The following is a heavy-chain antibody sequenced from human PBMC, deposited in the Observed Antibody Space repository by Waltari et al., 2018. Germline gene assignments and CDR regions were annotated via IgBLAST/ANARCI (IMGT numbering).Heavy chain of an antibody. CDR1: GFSFNNYA. CDR2: VWHDGSYK. CDR3: AKDGSASRLVRYYLDH. Sequence: QVHLVESGGGVVQPGGSLRLSCAASGFSFNNYAMHWVRQAPGRGLEWVAFVWHDGSYKFYADSVKGRFTISRDNSKNTLYFQMNSLRAEDTAMYYCAKDGSASRLVRYYLDHWGPGTLVTVSS. V-gene: IGHV3-30*02. J-gene: IGHJ4*02. D-gene: IGHD2-8*02.